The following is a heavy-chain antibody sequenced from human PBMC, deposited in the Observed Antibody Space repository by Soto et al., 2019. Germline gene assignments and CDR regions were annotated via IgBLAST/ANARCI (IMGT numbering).Heavy chain of an antibody. CDR3: ARTYGGNSENTWYFDL. CDR1: GGTFSSYT. Sequence: QVQLVQSGAEVKKPGSSVKVSCKASGGTFSSYTISWVRQAPGQGLEWMGRIIPILGIANYAQKSQGRVTITADKPTSTAYMGLSSLRSDDTAVHYCARTYGGNSENTWYFDLWGRGTLVTVSS. J-gene: IGHJ2*01. V-gene: IGHV1-69*02. CDR2: IIPILGIA. D-gene: IGHD4-17*01.